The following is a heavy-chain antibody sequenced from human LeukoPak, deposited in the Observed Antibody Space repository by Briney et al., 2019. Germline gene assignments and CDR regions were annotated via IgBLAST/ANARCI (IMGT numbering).Heavy chain of an antibody. V-gene: IGHV4-39*01. Sequence: SETLSLTCTVSGGSISSSNYYWGWIRQTPGTGLEWIATIFYRGTTYYNLSLKSRAAISVHTSKNPFSLQLTSVTAAGTAVYYCARHSKSGCSWTYSGLGYYGLDVWGQGTTVTVSS. CDR2: IFYRGTT. CDR1: GGSISSSNYY. D-gene: IGHD1-26*01. J-gene: IGHJ6*02. CDR3: ARHSKSGCSWTYSGLGYYGLDV.